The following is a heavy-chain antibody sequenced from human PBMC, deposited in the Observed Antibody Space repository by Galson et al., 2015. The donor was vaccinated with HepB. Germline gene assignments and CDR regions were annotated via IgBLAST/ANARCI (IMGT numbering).Heavy chain of an antibody. D-gene: IGHD3-22*01. Sequence: SVKVSCKASGYTFTSYGISWVRQAPGQGPEWMGWISAYNGNTNFPQKLQGRVTLTTDRSTSTAYMELRSLRSDDTAVYSCVANNDYYYSSGYYPARRPFDYWVQGTLVTGSA. V-gene: IGHV1-18*01. CDR1: GYTFTSYG. CDR3: VANNDYYYSSGYYPARRPFDY. CDR2: ISAYNGNT. J-gene: IGHJ4*02.